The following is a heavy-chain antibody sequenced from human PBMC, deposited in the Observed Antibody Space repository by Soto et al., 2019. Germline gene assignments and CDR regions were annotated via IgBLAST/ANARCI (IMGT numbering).Heavy chain of an antibody. D-gene: IGHD3-16*01. CDR3: ARRHMGDWFDY. V-gene: IGHV4-34*01. CDR2: INHRGST. Sequence: SETLSLTCAVYGGSFSGYYWSWIRQPPGKGLEWIGEINHRGSTNYNPSLKSRVTISVDTSKNQFSLKLSSVTAADTAVYYCARRHMGDWFDYWGQGTLVTVS. J-gene: IGHJ4*02. CDR1: GGSFSGYY.